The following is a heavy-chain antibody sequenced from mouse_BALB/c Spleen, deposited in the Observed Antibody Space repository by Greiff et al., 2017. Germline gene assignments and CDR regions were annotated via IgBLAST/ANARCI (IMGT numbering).Heavy chain of an antibody. D-gene: IGHD2-3*01. Sequence: QVQLQQSGAELAKPGASVKMSCKASGYTFTSYWMHWVKQRPGRGLEWIGYINPSTGYTEYNQKFKDKATLTADKSSSTAYMQLSSLTSEDSAVYYCAREGGGYYYYAMDYWGQGTSVTVSS. CDR1: GYTFTSYW. J-gene: IGHJ4*01. V-gene: IGHV1-7*01. CDR2: INPSTGYT. CDR3: AREGGGYYYYAMDY.